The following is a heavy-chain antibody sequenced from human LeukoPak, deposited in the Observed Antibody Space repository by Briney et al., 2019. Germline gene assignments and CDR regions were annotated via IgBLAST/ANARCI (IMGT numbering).Heavy chain of an antibody. V-gene: IGHV1-18*01. Sequence: GASVKVSCKASGYTFYSYGISWVRQAPGQGLEWMAWISVYNDNRRYAQNFQGRVTLTTDKSTSTAYVELRSLKSDDTATYYCVRDGRFEYSHFYYFDYWGQGTQVTVSS. J-gene: IGHJ4*02. CDR3: VRDGRFEYSHFYYFDY. CDR2: ISVYNDNR. CDR1: GYTFYSYG. D-gene: IGHD5-12*01.